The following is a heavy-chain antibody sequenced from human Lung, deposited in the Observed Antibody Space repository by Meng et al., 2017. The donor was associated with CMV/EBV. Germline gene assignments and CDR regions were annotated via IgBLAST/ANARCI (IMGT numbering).Heavy chain of an antibody. D-gene: IGHD2-2*01. CDR1: GFTFSSYG. Sequence: SCAASGFTFSSYGMHWVRQAPGKGLEWVAFIRYDGSNKYYADSVKGRFTISRDNSKNTLYLQMNSLRAEDTAVYYCAKDRVVVVPAVDAFDIWGQGTMVTVSS. CDR3: AKDRVVVVPAVDAFDI. V-gene: IGHV3-30*02. J-gene: IGHJ3*02. CDR2: IRYDGSNK.